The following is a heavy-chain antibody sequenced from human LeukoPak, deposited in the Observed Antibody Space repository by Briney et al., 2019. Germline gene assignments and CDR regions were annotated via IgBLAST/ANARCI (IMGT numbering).Heavy chain of an antibody. V-gene: IGHV1-2*02. CDR1: EYTFTGNY. J-gene: IGHJ3*02. CDR2: INPNSGGT. CDR3: ARVKSYYYDTSDKDAFDI. Sequence: GASVKVSCKASEYTFTGNYMHWVRQAPGQGLEWMGWINPNSGGTNYAQRFQGRVTMTRDTSISTAYMELNRLRSDDTAVYYCARVKSYYYDTSDKDAFDIWGQGTMVTVSS. D-gene: IGHD3-22*01.